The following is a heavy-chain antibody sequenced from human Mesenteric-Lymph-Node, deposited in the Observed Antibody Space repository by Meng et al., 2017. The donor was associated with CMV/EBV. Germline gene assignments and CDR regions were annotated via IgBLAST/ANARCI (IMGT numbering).Heavy chain of an antibody. CDR3: AREDDELWWTIDY. Sequence: ASVKVSCKASGYTFTSYDINWVRQATGQGLEWMGWMNPNSGNTGYAQKFQGRVTITRNTSISTAYMELSSLRSEDTAVYYCAREDDELWWTIDYWGQGTLVTVSS. J-gene: IGHJ4*02. CDR1: GYTFTSYD. V-gene: IGHV1-8*03. D-gene: IGHD5-18*01. CDR2: MNPNSGNT.